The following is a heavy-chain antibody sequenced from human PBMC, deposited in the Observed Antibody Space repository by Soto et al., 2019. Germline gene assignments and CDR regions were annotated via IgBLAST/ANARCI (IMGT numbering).Heavy chain of an antibody. V-gene: IGHV1-46*01. CDR2: INPTSST. J-gene: IGHJ4*02. D-gene: IGHD5-12*01. CDR1: GYTFTSYY. Sequence: ASVKVSCKASGYTFTSYYMHWVRQAPGQGLEWMGIINPTSSTSYAQKFQGRVTMTRDTSTSTVYMELSSLRSEDTAVYYCVRDSPIGSTFSGYDGIDYWGQGTLVTVSS. CDR3: VRDSPIGSTFSGYDGIDY.